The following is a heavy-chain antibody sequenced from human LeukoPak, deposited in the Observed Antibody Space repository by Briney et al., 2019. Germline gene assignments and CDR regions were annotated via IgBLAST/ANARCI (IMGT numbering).Heavy chain of an antibody. CDR1: GGPFSGYY. D-gene: IGHD1-14*01. Sequence: PSETLSLNCAVYGGPFSGYYWSWLPQPPGQGLEGCGELNHSESTKYHPSLKSGVTISVDTSKQQFSLKLSAVTAADTAVYYCARWRGIRSKVRYYYYMDLWGKGTTVTV. CDR3: ARWRGIRSKVRYYYYMDL. V-gene: IGHV4-34*01. CDR2: LNHSEST. J-gene: IGHJ6*03.